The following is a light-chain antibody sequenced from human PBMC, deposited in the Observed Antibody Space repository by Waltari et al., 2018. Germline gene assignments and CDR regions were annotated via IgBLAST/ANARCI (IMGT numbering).Light chain of an antibody. CDR2: DAS. CDR1: QSVGRT. V-gene: IGKV3-20*01. Sequence: EIVLTQSPASLSLSPGDRATLSCRASQSVGRTLAWYQQRPGQAPRLLIYDASIRATGIPDRFSGSGSGTDFSFTISRLEPEDFAVYYCQKYGTRPATFGQGTKVEVK. CDR3: QKYGTRPAT. J-gene: IGKJ1*01.